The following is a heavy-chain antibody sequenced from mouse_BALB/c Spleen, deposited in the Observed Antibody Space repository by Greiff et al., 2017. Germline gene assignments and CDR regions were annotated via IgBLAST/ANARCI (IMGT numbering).Heavy chain of an antibody. CDR3: TRLAGTDYYAMDD. CDR1: GYSFTSYY. D-gene: IGHD4-1*01. Sequence: VHVKQSGPELMKPGASVKISCKASGYSFTSYYMHWVKQSHGKSLEWIGYIDPFNGGTSYNQKFKGKATLTVDKSSSTAYMHLSSLTSEDSAVYYCTRLAGTDYYAMDDWGQGTSVTVSS. J-gene: IGHJ4*01. CDR2: IDPFNGGT. V-gene: IGHV1S135*01.